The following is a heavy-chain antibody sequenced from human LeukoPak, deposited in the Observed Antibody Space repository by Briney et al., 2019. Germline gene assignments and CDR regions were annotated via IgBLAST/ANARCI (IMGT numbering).Heavy chain of an antibody. J-gene: IGHJ4*02. CDR1: GFTFSSYA. CDR2: ISYDGSNK. V-gene: IGHV3-30-3*01. Sequence: GGSLRLSCAASGFTFSSYAMHWVRQAPGKGLEWVAVISYDGSNKYYADSVKGRFTISRDNSKNTLYLQMNSLRAEDTAVYYCARDYEPTSLEWRSFDYWGQGTLVTVSS. D-gene: IGHD3-3*01. CDR3: ARDYEPTSLEWRSFDY.